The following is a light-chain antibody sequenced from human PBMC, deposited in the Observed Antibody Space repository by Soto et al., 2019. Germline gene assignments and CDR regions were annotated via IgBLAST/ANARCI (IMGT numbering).Light chain of an antibody. V-gene: IGKV1-39*01. Sequence: DIQMTQSPSSVSASEGDRVTITCRASQSISSYLNWYQQKPGKAPKLLIYAASTLQSGVPSRFSGSGSGTDFTLTISCLQSEAFATDYGQQYDSYPRTFGHGTK. CDR3: QQYDSYPRT. CDR1: QSISSY. J-gene: IGKJ1*01. CDR2: AAS.